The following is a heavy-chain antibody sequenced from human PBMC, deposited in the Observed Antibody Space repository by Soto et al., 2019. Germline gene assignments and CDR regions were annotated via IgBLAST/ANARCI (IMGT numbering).Heavy chain of an antibody. J-gene: IGHJ6*02. D-gene: IGHD6-19*01. CDR1: GFTFSSYV. CDR2: IGGSDGST. CDR3: ARGGWYVVGYYYGMDV. Sequence: GGSLRLSCAASGFTFSSYVMGWVRQAPGKGLEWVSTIGGSDGSTYYADSAKGRFTISRDNAKNSLYLQMNSLRAEDTAVYYCARGGWYVVGYYYGMDVQGQGTKVTVSS. V-gene: IGHV3-23*01.